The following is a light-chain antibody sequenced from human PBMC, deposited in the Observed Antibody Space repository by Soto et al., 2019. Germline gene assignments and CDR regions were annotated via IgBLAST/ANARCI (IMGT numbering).Light chain of an antibody. Sequence: EIVLTQSPATLSLSPGERATLSCRASQSVSSFLVWYQQKPGQAPRLLISDASNRATGIPGRFSGSGSGTDFSLTISSLEPEDFAVYYCQQRSNWPGTFGQGTKVEIK. CDR1: QSVSSF. CDR3: QQRSNWPGT. V-gene: IGKV3-11*01. CDR2: DAS. J-gene: IGKJ1*01.